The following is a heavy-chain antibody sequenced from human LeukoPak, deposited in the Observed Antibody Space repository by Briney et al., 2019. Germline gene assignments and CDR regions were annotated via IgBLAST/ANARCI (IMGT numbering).Heavy chain of an antibody. Sequence: PSETLSLTCTVSGGSISSYYWSWIRQPPGKGLEWIGEINHSGSTNYNPSLKSRVTISVDTSKNQFSLKLSSVTAADTAVYYCASHAGYSSGWSGAFDYWGQGTLVTVSS. CDR1: GGSISSYY. D-gene: IGHD6-19*01. CDR3: ASHAGYSSGWSGAFDY. J-gene: IGHJ4*02. CDR2: INHSGST. V-gene: IGHV4-34*01.